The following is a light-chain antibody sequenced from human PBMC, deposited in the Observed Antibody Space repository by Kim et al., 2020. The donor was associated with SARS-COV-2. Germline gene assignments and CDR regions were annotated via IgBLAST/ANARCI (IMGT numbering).Light chain of an antibody. CDR1: QSINTW. V-gene: IGKV1-5*01. Sequence: ASVGDRVTITCRASQSINTWLAWYQQKPGKAPKLLIYDASTLESVVPSRFSGSGSGTEFALTISSLQADDSATYYCQQYASYPWTFGQGTKVDIK. J-gene: IGKJ1*01. CDR3: QQYASYPWT. CDR2: DAS.